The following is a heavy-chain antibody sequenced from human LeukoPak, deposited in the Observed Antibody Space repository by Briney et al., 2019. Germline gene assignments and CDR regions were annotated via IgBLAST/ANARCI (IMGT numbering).Heavy chain of an antibody. CDR3: ARDGLGTVEYCSGGSCFASNWLDP. CDR2: IIPIFGTA. D-gene: IGHD2-15*01. J-gene: IGHJ5*02. V-gene: IGHV1-69*13. CDR1: GGTFTSYA. Sequence: SLKVSCKASGGTFTSYAISWVRQAPGQGLEWMGGIIPIFGTANYAQKFQGRVTITSDESTSTANMELSSLRSEDTALYYCARDGLGTVEYCSGGSCFASNWLDPWGQGTLVTVSS.